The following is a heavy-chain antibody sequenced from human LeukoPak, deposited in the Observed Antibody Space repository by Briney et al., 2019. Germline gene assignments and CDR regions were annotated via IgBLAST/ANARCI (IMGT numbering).Heavy chain of an antibody. J-gene: IGHJ3*02. D-gene: IGHD1-26*01. CDR2: INSGGSST. Sequence: GGSLRLSCAASEFTFSSYWMHWARQAPGKGLVWVSHINSGGSSTSYADSVKGRFTISRDNAKNTVDLQMNSLRAEDTAVYYCARGGSGCFDIWGQGTMVTVSS. CDR1: EFTFSSYW. CDR3: ARGGSGCFDI. V-gene: IGHV3-74*01.